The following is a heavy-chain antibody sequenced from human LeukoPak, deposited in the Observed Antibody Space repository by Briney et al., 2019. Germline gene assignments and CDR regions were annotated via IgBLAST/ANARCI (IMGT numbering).Heavy chain of an antibody. CDR1: GFTFSSYS. CDR2: ISSSGSTI. J-gene: IGHJ4*02. V-gene: IGHV3-21*01. CDR3: AMYLVFDVY. Sequence: GGSLRLSCAASGFTFSSYSMNWVRQAPGKGLEWVSSISSSGSTIYYADSVKGRFTISRDNAKNSLYLQMNSLRAEDTAVYYCAMYLVFDVYWGQGTLVTVSS. D-gene: IGHD2-21*02.